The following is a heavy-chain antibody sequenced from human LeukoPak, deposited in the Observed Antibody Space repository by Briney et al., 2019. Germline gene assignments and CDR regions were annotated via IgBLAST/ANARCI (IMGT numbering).Heavy chain of an antibody. CDR3: TFDSSGHFGSPTSIDAFDI. CDR1: GGTFSSYA. V-gene: IGHV1-69*13. D-gene: IGHD3-22*01. J-gene: IGHJ3*02. Sequence: SVKVSCKASGGTFSSYAISWVRQAPGQGLEWMGGIIPIFGTANYAQKFQGRVTITADESTSTAYMELSSLRSEDTAVYYCTFDSSGHFGSPTSIDAFDIWGQGTMVTVSS. CDR2: IIPIFGTA.